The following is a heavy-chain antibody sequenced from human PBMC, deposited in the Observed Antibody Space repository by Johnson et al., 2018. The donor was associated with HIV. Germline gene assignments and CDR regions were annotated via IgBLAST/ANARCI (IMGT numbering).Heavy chain of an antibody. CDR1: GFTFSTYW. CDR3: ARGRGYIAPKLSGGAAFAI. D-gene: IGHD5-18*01. J-gene: IGHJ3*02. V-gene: IGHV3-7*04. CDR2: IKQDGSEK. Sequence: VQLVESGGGLVQPGGSLRLSCAVSGFTFSTYWMTWVRQAPGKGLEWVANIKQDGSEKYYVDSVKGRFTISRDNAKNSLYLQMNSLRAEDTAVYYCARGRGYIAPKLSGGAAFAIWGQGTMVTVSS.